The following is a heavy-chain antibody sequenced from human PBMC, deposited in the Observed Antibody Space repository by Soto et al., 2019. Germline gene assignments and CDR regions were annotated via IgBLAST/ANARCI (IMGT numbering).Heavy chain of an antibody. D-gene: IGHD3-10*01. J-gene: IGHJ4*02. V-gene: IGHV3-48*03. CDR2: ISSSGSTA. CDR3: TRAAWFPYLSFY. CDR1: GFTFIRFE. Sequence: PGWSLRLSCAASGFTFIRFELHWVRQAPGKGLEWISYISSSGSTAYYASSVEGRFTISRDNANNSVYLQMGSLRAEDTALYYCTRAAWFPYLSFYWGQGALVTVSS.